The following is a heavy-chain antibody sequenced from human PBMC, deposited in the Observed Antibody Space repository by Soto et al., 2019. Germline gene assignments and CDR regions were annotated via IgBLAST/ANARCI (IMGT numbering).Heavy chain of an antibody. J-gene: IGHJ5*02. V-gene: IGHV4-31*03. CDR3: ARDVRDTGYSYWFDP. CDR2: IKYSGTT. D-gene: IGHD3-9*01. CDR1: GGSIRSFNYL. Sequence: SETLSLTCTVSGGSIRSFNYLWSWIRQVPGKGLEWIGYIKYSGTTHYSPSPKGRVNISFDKSKNQVFLNLRFVTGADTAVYFCARDVRDTGYSYWFDPWGQGILVTVSS.